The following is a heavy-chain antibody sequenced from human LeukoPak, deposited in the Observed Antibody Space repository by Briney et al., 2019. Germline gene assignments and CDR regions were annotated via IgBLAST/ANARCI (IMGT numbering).Heavy chain of an antibody. J-gene: IGHJ4*02. CDR3: AKATDRIEVAGTWYFDY. V-gene: IGHV3-23*01. Sequence: GGTLRLSCAASGFTFSSYAMSWVRQAPGKGLEWVSAISGSGGSTYYADSVKGRFTISRDNSKNTLYLQMNSLRAEDTAVYYCAKATDRIEVAGTWYFDYWGQGTLVTVSS. CDR2: ISGSGGST. CDR1: GFTFSSYA. D-gene: IGHD6-19*01.